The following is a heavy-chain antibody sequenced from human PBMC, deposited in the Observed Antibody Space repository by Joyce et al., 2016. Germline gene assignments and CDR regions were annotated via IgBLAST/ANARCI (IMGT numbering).Heavy chain of an antibody. J-gene: IGHJ6*02. CDR1: GFTFSTSS. CDR2: ISSDSTYI. Sequence: EVQLVESGGGLVKPGGSLRISCAASGFTFSTSSMSWFRRAPGKGLEWVSAISSDSTYIFYADSVKGRFTVSRDNAKNSLDLQMNSLRAEDTAVFFCARGGIVYDYSMDLWGQGTTVTVSS. CDR3: ARGGIVYDYSMDL. V-gene: IGHV3-21*02. D-gene: IGHD3-22*01.